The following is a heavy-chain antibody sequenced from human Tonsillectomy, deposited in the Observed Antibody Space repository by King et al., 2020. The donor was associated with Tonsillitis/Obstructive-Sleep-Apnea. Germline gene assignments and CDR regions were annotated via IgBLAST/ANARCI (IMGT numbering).Heavy chain of an antibody. CDR2: ISYDGSNK. V-gene: IGHV3-30*04. CDR1: GFTFSSYA. D-gene: IGHD2-2*01. Sequence: VQLVESGGGVVQPGRSLRLSCAASGFTFSSYAMHWVRQAPGKGLEWVAVISYDGSNKYYADSVKGRFTISRDNSKNTLYLQMNSLRAEDTAEYYCARDGVVPAAIYYYYYMDVWGKGTTVTVSS. J-gene: IGHJ6*03. CDR3: ARDGVVPAAIYYYYYMDV.